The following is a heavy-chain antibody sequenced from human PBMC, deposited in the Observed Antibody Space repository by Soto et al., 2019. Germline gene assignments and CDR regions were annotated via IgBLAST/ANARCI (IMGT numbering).Heavy chain of an antibody. V-gene: IGHV3-30*18. Sequence: GGSLRLSCAASGFTFGSYGMHWVRQAPGKGLEWVAGISYDGGKKYYGESVKGRFTISSDNSEDTLYLQMNSLRVEDTAVYYCAKAIENYSTGYYKPFYYFGVDVWGQGTTVTV. CDR1: GFTFGSYG. CDR3: AKAIENYSTGYYKPFYYFGVDV. J-gene: IGHJ6*02. D-gene: IGHD3-22*01. CDR2: ISYDGGKK.